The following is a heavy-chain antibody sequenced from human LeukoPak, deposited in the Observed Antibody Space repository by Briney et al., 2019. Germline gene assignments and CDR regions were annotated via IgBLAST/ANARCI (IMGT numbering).Heavy chain of an antibody. J-gene: IGHJ4*02. Sequence: ASVKVSCKASGYTFTGYYMHWVRQAPGQGLEWMGWINPNSGGTNYAQKFQGRVTMTRDTSISTAYTELSRLRSDDTAVYYCARGRSIAVAGRNIAPLDNDYWGQGTLVTVSS. D-gene: IGHD6-19*01. CDR2: INPNSGGT. CDR3: ARGRSIAVAGRNIAPLDNDY. CDR1: GYTFTGYY. V-gene: IGHV1-2*02.